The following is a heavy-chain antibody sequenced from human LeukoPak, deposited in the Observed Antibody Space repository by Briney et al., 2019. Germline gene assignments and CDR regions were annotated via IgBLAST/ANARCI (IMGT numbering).Heavy chain of an antibody. CDR2: FDPEDGET. V-gene: IGHV1-24*01. J-gene: IGHJ4*02. Sequence: ASVKVSCKASGYTFTSYGISWVRQAPGQGLEWMGGFDPEDGETIYAQKFQGRVTMTEDTSTDTAYMELSSLRSEDTAVYYCATTYNWNCVLDYWGQGTLVTVSS. CDR3: ATTYNWNCVLDY. D-gene: IGHD1-7*01. CDR1: GYTFTSYG.